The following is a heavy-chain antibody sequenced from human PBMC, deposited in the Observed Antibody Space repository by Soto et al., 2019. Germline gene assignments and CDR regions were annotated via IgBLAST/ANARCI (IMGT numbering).Heavy chain of an antibody. V-gene: IGHV4-31*03. Sequence: QVQLQESGPGLVKPSQTLSLTCTVSGGSISSGGYYWSWIRQHPGKGLEWIGYIYYSGSTYYNPSLKSRVTISVDTSKHQFSLKLNSVTAADTAVYYCARSSTSANYFDYWGQGTLVTVSS. J-gene: IGHJ4*02. CDR1: GGSISSGGYY. CDR3: ARSSTSANYFDY. CDR2: IYYSGST. D-gene: IGHD2-2*01.